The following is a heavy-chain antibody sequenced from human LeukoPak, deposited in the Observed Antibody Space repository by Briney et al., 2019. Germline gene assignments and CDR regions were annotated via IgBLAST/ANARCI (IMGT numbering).Heavy chain of an antibody. D-gene: IGHD3-22*01. CDR3: ARDLLYDSSGYYIPHQSHFDY. V-gene: IGHV4-39*07. CDR2: IYYSGST. CDR1: GGSISSSSYY. Sequence: SETLSLTCTVSGGSISSSSYYWGWIRQPPGKGLEWIGSIYYSGSTYYNPSLKSRATISVDTSKNQFSLKLSSVTAADTAVYYCARDLLYDSSGYYIPHQSHFDYWGQGTLVTVSS. J-gene: IGHJ4*02.